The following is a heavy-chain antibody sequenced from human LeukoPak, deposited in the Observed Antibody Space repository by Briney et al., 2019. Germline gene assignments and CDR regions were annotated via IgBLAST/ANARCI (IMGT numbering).Heavy chain of an antibody. CDR2: ISGSASNT. Sequence: GGSLRLSCAASGFTFSSYAMSWVRQAPGKWLEWVSAISGSASNTYYADSVKGRFTISRDNSKNTLYLQMTSLRAEDTAVYYCAKDGAYNSVWFPNDYWGQGTLVTVSS. CDR1: GFTFSSYA. V-gene: IGHV3-23*01. J-gene: IGHJ4*02. CDR3: AKDGAYNSVWFPNDY. D-gene: IGHD6-19*01.